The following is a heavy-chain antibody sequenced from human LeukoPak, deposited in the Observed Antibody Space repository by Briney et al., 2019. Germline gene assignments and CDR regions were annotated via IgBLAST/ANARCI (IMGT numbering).Heavy chain of an antibody. CDR1: GFTFTDYG. V-gene: IGHV3-23*01. D-gene: IGHD2-8*02. CDR2: INNSGGNT. CDR3: AKDAGASSAFFDL. Sequence: TGGSLRLSCAAAGFTFTDYGMSWVRQAPGKGLEWVSTINNSGGNTHYADSVKGQFTISRDNSKHTLYLQMNSLTDEDTAIYYCAKDAGASSAFFDLWGQGTLVTVSS. J-gene: IGHJ4*02.